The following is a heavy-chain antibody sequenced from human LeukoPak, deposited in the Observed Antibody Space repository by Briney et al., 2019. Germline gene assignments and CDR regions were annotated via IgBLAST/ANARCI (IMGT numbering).Heavy chain of an antibody. CDR1: GYTFTDHY. Sequence: ASVKVSCKAPGYTFTDHYIHWVRQAPGQGLEWMGWLNPSDNGVNYAQKFQGRVAMTRDTSISTAYVEVTRLTSDDTAVYYCTTNAAALDYWGQGTLVTVSS. CDR3: TTNAAALDY. V-gene: IGHV1-2*02. J-gene: IGHJ4*02. D-gene: IGHD6-13*01. CDR2: LNPSDNGV.